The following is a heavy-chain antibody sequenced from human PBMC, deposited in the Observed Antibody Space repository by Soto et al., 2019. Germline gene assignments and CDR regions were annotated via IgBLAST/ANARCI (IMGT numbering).Heavy chain of an antibody. CDR3: ARGITGTVYNWFDP. J-gene: IGHJ5*02. CDR1: GGTFSSYA. V-gene: IGHV1-69*13. Sequence: SVKVSCEASGGTFSSYAISWVRQAPGQGLEWMGGIIPIFGTANYAQKFQGRVTITADESTSTAYMELSSLRSEDTAVYYCARGITGTVYNWFDPWGQGTLVTVSS. D-gene: IGHD1-7*01. CDR2: IIPIFGTA.